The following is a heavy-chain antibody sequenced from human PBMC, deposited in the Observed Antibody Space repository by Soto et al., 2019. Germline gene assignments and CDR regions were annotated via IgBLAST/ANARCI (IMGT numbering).Heavy chain of an antibody. CDR1: GFTFSSYG. CDR2: ISYDGSNK. Sequence: LGGSLRLSCAASGFTFSSYGMHWVRQAPGKGLEWVAVISYDGSNKYYADSVKGRFTISRDNSKNTLYLQMNSLRAEDTAVYYCAKDGYVYWGQGTLVTVSS. D-gene: IGHD5-18*01. CDR3: AKDGYVY. V-gene: IGHV3-30*18. J-gene: IGHJ4*02.